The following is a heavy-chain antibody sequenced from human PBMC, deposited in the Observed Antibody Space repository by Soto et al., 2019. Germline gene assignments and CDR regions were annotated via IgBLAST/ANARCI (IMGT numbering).Heavy chain of an antibody. Sequence: PSGTMYLTFTVCGASISIGGYYWNWNRQHPGKGLEWIGYTYYSGSTYYNPSLESRVTFSVDTSKSQFSLKLSSVTAADTAVYYCAKSGSSRRDYFDYWGQGIQVTVSS. CDR3: AKSGSSRRDYFDY. D-gene: IGHD1-26*01. CDR1: GASISIGGYY. V-gene: IGHV4-31*03. CDR2: TYYSGST. J-gene: IGHJ4*02.